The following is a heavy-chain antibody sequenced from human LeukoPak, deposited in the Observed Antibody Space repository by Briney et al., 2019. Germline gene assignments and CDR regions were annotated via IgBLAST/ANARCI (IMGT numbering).Heavy chain of an antibody. V-gene: IGHV3-30*18. J-gene: IGHJ4*02. CDR2: ILYDGSNK. CDR1: GFTFSSYE. D-gene: IGHD6-19*01. CDR3: AKAYRLVAMTGTSYFDY. Sequence: GGSLRLSCAASGFTFSSYEMNWVRQAPGKGLEWVTLILYDGSNKYYADSVKGRFTLSRDNSKNTLYLQMNSLRVEDTAVYYCAKAYRLVAMTGTSYFDYWGQGTLVTVSS.